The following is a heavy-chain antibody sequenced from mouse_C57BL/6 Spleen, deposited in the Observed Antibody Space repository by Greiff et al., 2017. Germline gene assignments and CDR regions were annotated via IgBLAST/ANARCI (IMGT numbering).Heavy chain of an antibody. D-gene: IGHD4-1*01. CDR1: GYTFTDYE. CDR2: IDPETGGT. V-gene: IGHV1-15*01. Sequence: QVLLQQSGAELVRPGASVTLSCTASGYTFTDYEMHWVKQTPVHGLEWIGAIDPETGGTDYNQKVKGQATLTGDKATSTAYMELRSLTSEDSAVYYCTSPSLGPYAMDYWGQGTSVTVSS. CDR3: TSPSLGPYAMDY. J-gene: IGHJ4*01.